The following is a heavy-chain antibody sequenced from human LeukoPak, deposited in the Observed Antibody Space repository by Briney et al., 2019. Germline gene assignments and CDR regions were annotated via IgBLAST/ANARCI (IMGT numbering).Heavy chain of an antibody. CDR1: GFSFRNYA. CDR3: AKGAGSSSPDEAFDI. CDR2: ISGSGGNT. D-gene: IGHD6-13*01. V-gene: IGHV3-23*01. J-gene: IGHJ3*02. Sequence: GGSLRLSCAASGFSFRNYAMSWLRRAPGKGLEWVSGISGSGGNTYYAVRGRCTISRDNSKNMLYLQVNSLTAEDTAVYYCAKGAGSSSPDEAFDICGQGTMVTVSS.